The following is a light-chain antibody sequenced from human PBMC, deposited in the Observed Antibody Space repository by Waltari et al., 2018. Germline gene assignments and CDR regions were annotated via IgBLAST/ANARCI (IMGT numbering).Light chain of an antibody. CDR1: SSDVGGYNY. Sequence: QSALTQPASVSGSPGQSITISCTGTSSDVGGYNYVSWYQPHPGRAPKLLIYEVSNRPSGVSNRFSGSKSGNTASLTISGLQAEDEADYYCSSYTSSISLAFGGGTKLTVL. CDR3: SSYTSSISLA. J-gene: IGLJ2*01. CDR2: EVS. V-gene: IGLV2-14*01.